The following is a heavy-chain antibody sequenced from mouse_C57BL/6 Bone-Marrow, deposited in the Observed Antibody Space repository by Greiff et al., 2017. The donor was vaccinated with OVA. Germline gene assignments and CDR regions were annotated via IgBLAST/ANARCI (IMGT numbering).Heavy chain of an antibody. CDR2: INPNNGGT. V-gene: IGHV1-18*01. Sequence: VQLQQSGPELVKPGASVKIPCKASGYTFTDYNMDWVKQSHGKSLEWIGDINPNNGGTIYNQKFKGKATLTVDKSSSTAYMELRSLTSEDTAVYYCARSAFHYAMDYWGQGTSVTVSS. J-gene: IGHJ4*01. CDR3: ARSAFHYAMDY. CDR1: GYTFTDYN.